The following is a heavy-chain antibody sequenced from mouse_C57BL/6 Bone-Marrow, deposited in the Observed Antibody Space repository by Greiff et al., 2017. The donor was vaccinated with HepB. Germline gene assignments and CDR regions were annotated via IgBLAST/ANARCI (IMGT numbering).Heavy chain of an antibody. V-gene: IGHV1-69*01. CDR2: IDPSDSYT. Sequence: QVQLQQPGAELVMPGASVKLSCKASGYTFTSYWMHWVKQRPGQGLEWIGEIDPSDSYTNYNQKFKSKSTLTVDKSSSTAYMQLSSLTSEDSAVYYCAREGGPWFAYWGQGTLVTVSA. D-gene: IGHD1-1*02. J-gene: IGHJ3*01. CDR3: AREGGPWFAY. CDR1: GYTFTSYW.